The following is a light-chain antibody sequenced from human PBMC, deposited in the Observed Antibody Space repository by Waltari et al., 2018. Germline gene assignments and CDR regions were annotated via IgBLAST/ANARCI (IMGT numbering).Light chain of an antibody. Sequence: EIVLTQSPGTLSLSPGERATLSCRASQSFTRYLAWYQHRPGQAPRLLIYDASTRAAGVADRFSGSGAGTDFSLTISRLEPEDFALYYCQHYVSLPVTFGQGTRVEIK. V-gene: IGKV3-20*01. CDR3: QHYVSLPVT. J-gene: IGKJ1*01. CDR1: QSFTRY. CDR2: DAS.